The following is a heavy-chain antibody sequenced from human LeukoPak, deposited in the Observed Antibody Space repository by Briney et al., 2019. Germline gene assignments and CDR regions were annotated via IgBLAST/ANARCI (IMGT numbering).Heavy chain of an antibody. CDR1: GFTFSSYG. CDR2: ISYDGSNK. V-gene: IGHV3-30*18. Sequence: PGRSLRLSCAASGFTFSSYGMHWVRQAPGKGLEWVAVISYDGSNKYYADSVKGRFTISRDNSKNTLYLQMNSLRAEDTAVYYCAKDLGYCSSTSCYPEYYFDYWGQGTLVTVSS. J-gene: IGHJ4*02. CDR3: AKDLGYCSSTSCYPEYYFDY. D-gene: IGHD2-2*01.